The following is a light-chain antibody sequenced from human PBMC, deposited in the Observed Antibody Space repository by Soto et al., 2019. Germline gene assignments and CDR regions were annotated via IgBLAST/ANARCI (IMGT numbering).Light chain of an antibody. CDR1: QGISSY. CDR3: QQYYSFPRT. Sequence: IQMTQSPSSLSVSVGARAILTCRASQGISSYLAWYQQKPGKAPELLIYAASTLQSGVPSRFSGSGSGTDFTLTISCLQSEDFATYYCQQYYSFPRTFGQGTEVDI. V-gene: IGKV1D-8*04. CDR2: AAS. J-gene: IGKJ1*01.